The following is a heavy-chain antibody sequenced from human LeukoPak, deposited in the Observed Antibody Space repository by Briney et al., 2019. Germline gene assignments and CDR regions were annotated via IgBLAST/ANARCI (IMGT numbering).Heavy chain of an antibody. J-gene: IGHJ4*02. CDR1: GFAFSSYA. Sequence: SGGSLRLSCAASGFAFSSYAMSWVRQAPGKELEWVSAISGTGGSTYYADSVKGRFTISRDNSKNTLYLQMNSLRAEDTAVYYCAKVFPLENAVTTTYYFDYWGQGTLVTVSS. V-gene: IGHV3-23*01. CDR3: AKVFPLENAVTTTYYFDY. CDR2: ISGTGGST. D-gene: IGHD4-17*01.